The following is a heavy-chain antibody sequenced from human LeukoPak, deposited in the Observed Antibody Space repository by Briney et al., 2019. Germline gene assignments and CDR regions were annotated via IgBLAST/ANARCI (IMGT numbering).Heavy chain of an antibody. CDR1: GFTFSAYA. J-gene: IGHJ4*01. CDR3: VKITSVTGGDC. D-gene: IGHD1-14*01. V-gene: IGHV3-64D*09. CDR2: ISNNGGRS. Sequence: GGSLRLSCSASGFTFSAYAMYWVRQAPGKGLEYVSGISNNGGRSFYADSVKGRFTISRDNSKNTLYLQMSSLRAEDTAVYYCVKITSVTGGDCWGQGTRLSVSS.